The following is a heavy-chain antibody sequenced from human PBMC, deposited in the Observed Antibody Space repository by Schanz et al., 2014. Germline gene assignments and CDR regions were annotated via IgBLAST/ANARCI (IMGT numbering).Heavy chain of an antibody. D-gene: IGHD3-10*01. J-gene: IGHJ4*02. CDR2: ISASGGTT. CDR3: ARGGFGEVSYFDY. CDR1: GFTFENYA. Sequence: EVHLVESGGGLVQPGGSLRLSCAASGFTFENYALTWVRQVPGKGLEWVSAISASGGTTYYADSVKGRFTISRDNSKNTLYLQMNSLRPEDTAVYYCARGGFGEVSYFDYWGQGTLVTVSS. V-gene: IGHV3-23*04.